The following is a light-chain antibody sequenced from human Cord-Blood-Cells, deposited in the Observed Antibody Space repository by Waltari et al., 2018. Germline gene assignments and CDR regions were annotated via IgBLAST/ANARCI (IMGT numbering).Light chain of an antibody. Sequence: QSVLTQPPSASGTPGHSGPIPCPGTSSNLGSKPLNWYQQLPGTAPKLLIYSNNQRPSGVPDRFSGSKSGTSASLAISGLQSEDEADYYCAAWDDSLNGPVFGGGTKLTVL. CDR1: SSNLGSKP. J-gene: IGLJ3*02. CDR2: SNN. V-gene: IGLV1-44*01. CDR3: AAWDDSLNGPV.